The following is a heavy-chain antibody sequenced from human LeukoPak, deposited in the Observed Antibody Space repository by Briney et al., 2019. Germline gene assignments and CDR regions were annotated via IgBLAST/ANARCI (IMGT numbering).Heavy chain of an antibody. D-gene: IGHD3-10*01. J-gene: IGHJ6*01. CDR3: AKGFHQLVQKYGMDV. Sequence: GGSLRLSCAASGFVFDTHAMNWVRQAPGKGLEWVSGVGGSGDATYYGDSVKGRFSISRDNSKNMVYLQMNSLRAEDTAVYYCAKGFHQLVQKYGMDVWGRGTTVTVSS. V-gene: IGHV3-23*01. CDR2: VGGSGDAT. CDR1: GFVFDTHA.